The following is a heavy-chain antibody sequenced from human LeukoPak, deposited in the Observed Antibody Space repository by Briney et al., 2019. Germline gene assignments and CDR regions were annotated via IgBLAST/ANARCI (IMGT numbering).Heavy chain of an antibody. Sequence: SAKVSCKASGYTFTSYGISWVRQAPGQGLEWMGWISAYNGNTNYAQKLQGRVTMTTDTSTSTAYMELRSLRSDGTAVYYCARGLQENLAWLQAFSAFDIWGQGTMVTVSS. J-gene: IGHJ3*02. CDR2: ISAYNGNT. CDR1: GYTFTSYG. V-gene: IGHV1-18*01. CDR3: ARGLQENLAWLQAFSAFDI. D-gene: IGHD6-19*01.